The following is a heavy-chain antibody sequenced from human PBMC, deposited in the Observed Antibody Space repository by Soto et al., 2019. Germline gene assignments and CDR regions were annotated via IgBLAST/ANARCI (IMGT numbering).Heavy chain of an antibody. J-gene: IGHJ6*02. CDR3: ASAAREYYYYGMDV. CDR1: GFTFSSYA. V-gene: IGHV3-23*01. CDR2: ISGSGGST. Sequence: EVQLLESGGGLVQPGGSLRLSCAASGFTFSSYAMNWVRQAPRKGLEWVSAISGSGGSTYYADSVKGRFTISRDNSKNTLYLQMNSLRAEDTAVYYCASAAREYYYYGMDVWGQGTTVTVSS.